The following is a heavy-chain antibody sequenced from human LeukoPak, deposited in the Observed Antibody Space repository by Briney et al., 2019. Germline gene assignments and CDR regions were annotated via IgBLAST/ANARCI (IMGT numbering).Heavy chain of an antibody. D-gene: IGHD5-12*01. J-gene: IGHJ4*02. CDR2: INPNSGGT. CDR1: GCTFTGYY. Sequence: GASVKVSCKASGCTFTGYYMHWVRQAPGQGLEWMGWINPNSGGTNYAQKFQGRVTMTRDTSISTAYMELSRLRSDDTAVYYCAREFGIVATTRRFDYWGQGTLVTVSS. CDR3: AREFGIVATTRRFDY. V-gene: IGHV1-2*02.